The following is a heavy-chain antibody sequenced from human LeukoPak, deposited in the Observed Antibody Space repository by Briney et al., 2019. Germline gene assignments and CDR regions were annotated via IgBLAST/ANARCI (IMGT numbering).Heavy chain of an antibody. Sequence: GESLKISCVASGYIFTNDWIGWLRQMPGKGLESMGIIYPADSDTTYSPSFQGQVTISVDKSISTVYLHWSSLKASDTAIYYCARQSHDGSYSRGYFFDYWGQGTLVTVSS. V-gene: IGHV5-51*01. CDR2: IYPADSDT. CDR1: GYIFTNDW. J-gene: IGHJ4*02. CDR3: ARQSHDGSYSRGYFFDY. D-gene: IGHD3-10*01.